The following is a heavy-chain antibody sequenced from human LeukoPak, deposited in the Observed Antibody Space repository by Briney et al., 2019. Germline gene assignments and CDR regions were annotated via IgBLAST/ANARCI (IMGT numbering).Heavy chain of an antibody. Sequence: GGSLRPSCAASGLSVSKKYMSWVRQAPGKGLEWVSVIYVGGSTYYADSVRGRFTISRDNSKNTLYLQMNSLRVDDTAVYYCATRPDGYDLPYFDYWGQGTLVTVSS. D-gene: IGHD5-18*01. V-gene: IGHV3-66*01. J-gene: IGHJ4*02. CDR1: GLSVSKKY. CDR3: ATRPDGYDLPYFDY. CDR2: IYVGGST.